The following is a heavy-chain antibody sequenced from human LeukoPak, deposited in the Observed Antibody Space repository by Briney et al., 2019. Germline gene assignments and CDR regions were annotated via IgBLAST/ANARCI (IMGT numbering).Heavy chain of an antibody. CDR3: ARRLLPTLTNSWFDP. J-gene: IGHJ5*02. V-gene: IGHV5-51*01. CDR2: IYPGDSDT. D-gene: IGHD2-21*01. Sequence: GESLKISCKASGYSFTTNWIGWVRQMPGKGLEWMGIIYPGDSDTRYSPSFQGHVTLSADKSISTAYLQWSSLEASDTAMYYCARRLLPTLTNSWFDPWGQGTLVTVSS. CDR1: GYSFTTNW.